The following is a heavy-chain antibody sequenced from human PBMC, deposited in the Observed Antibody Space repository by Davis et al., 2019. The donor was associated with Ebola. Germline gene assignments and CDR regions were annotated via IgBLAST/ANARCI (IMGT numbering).Heavy chain of an antibody. CDR1: GFAFSYYS. J-gene: IGHJ6*02. Sequence: GESLKISCAASGFAFSYYSMNWVRQAPGKGLEWVSCISSSSRYIYYADSVKGRFTISRDNAKKSLYLQMNSLRAEDTAVYYCAKSLLPATVGGRYYYYYGMDVWGQGTTVTVSS. V-gene: IGHV3-21*01. CDR3: AKSLLPATVGGRYYYYYGMDV. CDR2: ISSSSRYI. D-gene: IGHD2-2*01.